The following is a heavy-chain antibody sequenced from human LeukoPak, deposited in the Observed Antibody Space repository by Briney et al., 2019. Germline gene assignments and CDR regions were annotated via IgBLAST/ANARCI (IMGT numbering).Heavy chain of an antibody. D-gene: IGHD4-23*01. CDR2: MSPNSDNT. Sequence: ASVKVSCKASGYTFTSYDINWVRQATGQGLEWMGWMSPNSDNTGYAQKFQGRVTFTRDTSISTAYMELCSLTSEDTAVYYCARDYGGSSGWFDPWGQGTLVTVSS. V-gene: IGHV1-8*01. CDR1: GYTFTSYD. CDR3: ARDYGGSSGWFDP. J-gene: IGHJ5*02.